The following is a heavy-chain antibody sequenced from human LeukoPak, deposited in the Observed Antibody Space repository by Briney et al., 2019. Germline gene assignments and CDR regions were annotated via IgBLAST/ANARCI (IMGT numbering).Heavy chain of an antibody. V-gene: IGHV1-2*02. D-gene: IGHD2-21*02. CDR2: INPNSGGT. Sequence: ASVNVSCKASGYTFTGYYMHWVRQAPGQGLEWMGWINPNSGGTNYAQKFQGRVTMTRDTSISTAYMELSRLRSDDTAVYYCARGTLAYCGGDCYDAFDIWGQGTMVTVSS. CDR1: GYTFTGYY. CDR3: ARGTLAYCGGDCYDAFDI. J-gene: IGHJ3*02.